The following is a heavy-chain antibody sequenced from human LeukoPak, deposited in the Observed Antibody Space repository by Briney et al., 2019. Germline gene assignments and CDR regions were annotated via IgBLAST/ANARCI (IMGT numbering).Heavy chain of an antibody. CDR2: ISGVSDST. Sequence: GGSLRLSCVGSGYTFSDYAMGWVRQAPGKGLKWVSDISGVSDSTHYADSVKGRFTISRDNSKNTLYLQMNSLRAEDTAVYYCATESKWLPTYWGQGTLVTVSS. D-gene: IGHD5-12*01. J-gene: IGHJ4*02. CDR1: GYTFSDYA. V-gene: IGHV3-23*01. CDR3: ATESKWLPTY.